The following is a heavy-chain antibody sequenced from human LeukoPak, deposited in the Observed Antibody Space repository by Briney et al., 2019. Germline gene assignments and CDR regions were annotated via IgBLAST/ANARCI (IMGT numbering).Heavy chain of an antibody. CDR1: GFTFSSYA. CDR3: GRAHGRGYYYYGMDV. Sequence: GGSLRLSCAASGFTFSSYAMSWVRQAPGKGLEWVSAISGSGGSTYYADSVEGRFTISRDNSKNTLYLQMNSLRAEDTAVYYCGRAHGRGYYYYGMDVWGQGTTVTVSS. CDR2: ISGSGGST. V-gene: IGHV3-23*01. J-gene: IGHJ6*02. D-gene: IGHD1-26*01.